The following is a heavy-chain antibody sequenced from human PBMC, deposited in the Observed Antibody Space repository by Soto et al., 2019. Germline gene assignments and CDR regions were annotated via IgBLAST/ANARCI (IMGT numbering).Heavy chain of an antibody. CDR1: GEPFSCYY. CDR3: GGEPDLGSGLVYGIDV. CDR2: VNHYGST. J-gene: IGHJ6*02. V-gene: IGHV4-34*01. Sequence: SETLSLTFAVNGEPFSCYYWSWTRQPPGKGLEWICEVNHYGSTNYNPSLKSRVTISVDTSKNQFSLKMRSVTAADTDVYYCGGEPDLGSGLVYGIDVWGQGTTVPVYS. D-gene: IGHD3-10*01.